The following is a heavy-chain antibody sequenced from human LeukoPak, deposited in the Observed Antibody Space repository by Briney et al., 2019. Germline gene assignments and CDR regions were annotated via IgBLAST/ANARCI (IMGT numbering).Heavy chain of an antibody. D-gene: IGHD3-22*01. J-gene: IGHJ4*02. CDR2: IIPIFGTA. V-gene: IGHV1-69*06. CDR3: ARGPDSSTYYYFY. Sequence: GASVKVSCKASGGTFSSQAISCVRKAPGQGLEWLGGIIPIFGTANYAQKFKGKVTITADKSTSTVYMALSSLRSEDTGVYYCARGPDSSTYYYFYWGQGTLVTVSS. CDR1: GGTFSSQA.